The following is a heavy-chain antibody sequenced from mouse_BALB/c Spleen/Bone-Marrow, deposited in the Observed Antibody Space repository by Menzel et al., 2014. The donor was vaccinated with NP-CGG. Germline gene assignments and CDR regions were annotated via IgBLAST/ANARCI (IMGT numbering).Heavy chain of an antibody. D-gene: IGHD1-1*01. J-gene: IGHJ2*01. Sequence: VMLVESGGGLVQPGGSLKLSCAASGFTFSSYGMSWVRRTPDKRLELVATINSNGGSTYYPDSEKGRFTISRDNAKNTLYLQMSSLKSEDTAMYYCARDYYGSSDYWVQGTTLTVSS. CDR3: ARDYYGSSDY. V-gene: IGHV5-6-3*01. CDR2: INSNGGST. CDR1: GFTFSSYG.